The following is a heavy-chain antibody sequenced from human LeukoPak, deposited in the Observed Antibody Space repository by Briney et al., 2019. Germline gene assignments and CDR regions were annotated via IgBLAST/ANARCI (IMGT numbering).Heavy chain of an antibody. CDR3: ARTKRGYSGYEPFDY. J-gene: IGHJ4*02. V-gene: IGHV3-33*01. Sequence: PGGSLRLSCAASGFTFSSYGMHWVRQAPGKGLEGVAVIWYDGSNKYYADSVKGRFTISRDNSKNTLYLQMNSLRAEDTAVYYCARTKRGYSGYEPFDYWGQGTLVTVSS. CDR2: IWYDGSNK. CDR1: GFTFSSYG. D-gene: IGHD5-12*01.